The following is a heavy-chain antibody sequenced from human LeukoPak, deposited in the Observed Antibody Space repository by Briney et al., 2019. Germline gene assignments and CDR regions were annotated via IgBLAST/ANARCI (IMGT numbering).Heavy chain of an antibody. D-gene: IGHD6-13*01. V-gene: IGHV3-30*18. CDR2: ISYDGSNK. Sequence: GGSLRLSCAASGFTFSNYGVHWVRQAPGKGLEWVAVISYDGSNKYYADPIKGRFTISRDNSANTLYLQMNSLRVEDTAVYYCAKDPDSSSWTVDDWGQGTLVTVSS. CDR3: AKDPDSSSWTVDD. J-gene: IGHJ4*02. CDR1: GFTFSNYG.